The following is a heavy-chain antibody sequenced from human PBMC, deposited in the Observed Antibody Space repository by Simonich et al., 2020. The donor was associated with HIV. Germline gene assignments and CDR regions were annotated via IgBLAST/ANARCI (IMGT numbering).Heavy chain of an antibody. J-gene: IGHJ4*02. D-gene: IGHD1-26*01. CDR3: ARLKVVGTTNVLYYFDY. Sequence: QVQLQQWGAGLLKPSETLSLTCAVYGGSFSGYYWSWIRQPPGKGLEWIGEIKHRGSTNYNPSLKSRVAISVDTSKNQFSLNLSSVTAADTAVYYCARLKVVGTTNVLYYFDYWGQGTLVTVSS. CDR1: GGSFSGYY. V-gene: IGHV4-34*01. CDR2: IKHRGST.